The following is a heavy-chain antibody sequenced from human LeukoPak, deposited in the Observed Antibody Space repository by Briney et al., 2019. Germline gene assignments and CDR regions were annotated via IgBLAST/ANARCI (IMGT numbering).Heavy chain of an antibody. D-gene: IGHD6-13*01. CDR3: ARYEVGSSCAQAFDI. J-gene: IGHJ3*02. V-gene: IGHV4-59*01. CDR1: NDSIKDYY. Sequence: SETLSLTCTVSNDSIKDYYWNWIRQPPGKGLEWIAFVSNSGSTNYNPSLKSRVTISIDTSKRQFSLKLSSVTAADTAVYYCARYEVGSSCAQAFDIWGQGTMVTVSS. CDR2: VSNSGST.